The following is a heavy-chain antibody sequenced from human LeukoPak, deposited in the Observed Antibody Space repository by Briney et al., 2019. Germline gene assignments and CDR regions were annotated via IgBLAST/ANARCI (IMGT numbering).Heavy chain of an antibody. CDR3: ARAGPPAFDP. J-gene: IGHJ5*02. V-gene: IGHV3-48*03. CDR2: ISYSGSTT. CDR1: GFTFSKYE. Sequence: PGGSLRLSFAASGFTFSKYEMNSVRPAPGKGLEGVSYISYSGSTTSYADSVKGRFTISRDNAKNSLYLQTHSLRAENTAVYYCARAGPPAFDPWGQGTLVTVSS.